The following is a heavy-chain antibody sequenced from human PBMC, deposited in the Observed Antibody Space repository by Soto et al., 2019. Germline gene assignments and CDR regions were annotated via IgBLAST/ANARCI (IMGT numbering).Heavy chain of an antibody. Sequence: GGSLRLSCAASKFTFSFYAMNWVRQAPGKGLEWVSSISGSGGGTYYADSVKGRFTISRDNSKNTLYLQMNSLRAEDTAVYYCAKERGGGPPTYYYSGMDVWGQGTTVTVSS. CDR1: KFTFSFYA. CDR3: AKERGGGPPTYYYSGMDV. D-gene: IGHD2-21*01. J-gene: IGHJ6*02. CDR2: ISGSGGGT. V-gene: IGHV3-23*01.